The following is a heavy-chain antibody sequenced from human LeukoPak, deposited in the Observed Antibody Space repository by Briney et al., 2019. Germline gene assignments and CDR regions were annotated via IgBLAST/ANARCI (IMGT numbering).Heavy chain of an antibody. Sequence: SETLSLTCVVSGDSRISYGYWWSWVRQPPGKGLEWIGEIHHSGNTNFNPSLKSRATISVDKSRNQFSLKLSSVAAADTAVYYCARHGCSGGSCYSGWGQGTLVTVSS. J-gene: IGHJ4*02. CDR2: IHHSGNT. D-gene: IGHD2-15*01. CDR3: ARHGCSGGSCYSG. V-gene: IGHV4-4*02. CDR1: GDSRISYGYW.